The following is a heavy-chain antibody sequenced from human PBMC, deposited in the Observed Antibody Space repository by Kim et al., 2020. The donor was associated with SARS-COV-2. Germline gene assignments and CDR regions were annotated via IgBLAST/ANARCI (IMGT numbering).Heavy chain of an antibody. CDR2: ISAYNGNT. D-gene: IGHD3-10*01. CDR1: GYTFTSYG. J-gene: IGHJ5*02. CDR3: ARDRSPMVRGVIYWFDP. V-gene: IGHV1-18*01. Sequence: ASVKVSCKASGYTFTSYGISWVRQAPGQGLEWMGWISAYNGNTHYAQKLQGRVTMTTDTSTSTAYMELRRLRSDDTAVYYCARDRSPMVRGVIYWFDPWGQGTLVTVSS.